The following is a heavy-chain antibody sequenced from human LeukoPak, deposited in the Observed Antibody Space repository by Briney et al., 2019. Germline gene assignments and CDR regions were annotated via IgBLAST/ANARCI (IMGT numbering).Heavy chain of an antibody. V-gene: IGHV3-48*01. CDR2: ISPSGSNT. CDR3: ASRRSGWPNDAFDI. D-gene: IGHD6-19*01. J-gene: IGHJ3*02. CDR1: GFTFSSYG. Sequence: PGGSLRLSCAASGFTFSSYGMHWVRQAPGKGLEWLSYISPSGSNTFYADSVKGRFTISRDNAQNSLFLQMEGLRVEDTAVYYCASRRSGWPNDAFDIWGQGTMVTVTS.